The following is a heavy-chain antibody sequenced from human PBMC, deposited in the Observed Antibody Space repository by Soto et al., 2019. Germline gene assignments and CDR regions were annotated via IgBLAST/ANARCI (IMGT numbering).Heavy chain of an antibody. CDR2: ISGSGGST. CDR3: AKRGNAGYDSSGYFDY. D-gene: IGHD3-22*01. CDR1: GFTFSSYA. J-gene: IGHJ4*02. Sequence: VQLLESGGGLVQPGGSLRLSCAASGFTFSSYAMSWVRQAPGKGLEWVSAISGSGGSTYYADSVKGRFTISRDNSKNTLYLQMNSLRAEDTAVYYCAKRGNAGYDSSGYFDYWGQGTLVTVSS. V-gene: IGHV3-23*01.